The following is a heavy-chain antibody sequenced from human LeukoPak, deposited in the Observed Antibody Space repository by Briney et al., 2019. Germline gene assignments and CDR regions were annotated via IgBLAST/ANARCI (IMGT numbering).Heavy chain of an antibody. J-gene: IGHJ4*02. CDR2: ITSDGADR. Sequence: GGSLRLSCAASGFSFSETWMHWVRQAPGKGLVWVSRITSDGADRAYADSVKGRFTISRDNVKNTLYLQTNSLRDEDTAVYYCARDFFFDYWGQGTLVTVSS. CDR1: GFSFSETW. D-gene: IGHD3-3*01. V-gene: IGHV3-74*01. CDR3: ARDFFFDY.